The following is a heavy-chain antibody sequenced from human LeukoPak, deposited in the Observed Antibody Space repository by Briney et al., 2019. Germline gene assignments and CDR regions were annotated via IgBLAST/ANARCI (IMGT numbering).Heavy chain of an antibody. CDR1: GYTFTSYD. CDR3: ARGITGTTYYGMDV. J-gene: IGHJ6*02. D-gene: IGHD1-7*01. Sequence: ASVKVSCKASGYTFTSYDINWVRQAPGQGLEWMGWINPNSGGTNYAQKFQGWVTMTRDTSISTAYMELSRLRSDDTAVYYCARGITGTTYYGMDVWGQGTTVTVSS. V-gene: IGHV1-2*04. CDR2: INPNSGGT.